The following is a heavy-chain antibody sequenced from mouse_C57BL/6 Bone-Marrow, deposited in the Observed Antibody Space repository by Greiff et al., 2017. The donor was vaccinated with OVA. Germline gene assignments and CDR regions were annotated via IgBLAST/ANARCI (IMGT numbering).Heavy chain of an antibody. D-gene: IGHD4-1*01. CDR1: GYTFTSYW. CDR3: ARANCDWYFDV. CDR2: INPSNGGT. V-gene: IGHV1-53*01. J-gene: IGHJ1*03. Sequence: QVQLQQPGTELVKPGASVKLSCKASGYTFTSYWMHWVKQRPGQGLEWIGNINPSNGGTNYNEKFKSKATLTVDKSSSTAYMQLSSLTAEDAAVYYCARANCDWYFDVWGTGTTVTVSS.